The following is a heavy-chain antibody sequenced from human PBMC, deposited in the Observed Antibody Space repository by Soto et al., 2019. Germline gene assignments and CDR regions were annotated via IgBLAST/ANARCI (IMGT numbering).Heavy chain of an antibody. D-gene: IGHD2-21*01. V-gene: IGHV1-69*01. Sequence: QGQLVQSGAEVKKPGSSVKVSCKASGGSFRTYAINWVRQAPGQGLEWMGGIIPMLAAPTYAQKFQGRLKITADESTTPVYMELSSLTSEDTAVYYCVRVGPPSPSVIWFFDLWGRGTLVTVSS. CDR2: IIPMLAAP. CDR1: GGSFRTYA. J-gene: IGHJ2*01. CDR3: VRVGPPSPSVIWFFDL.